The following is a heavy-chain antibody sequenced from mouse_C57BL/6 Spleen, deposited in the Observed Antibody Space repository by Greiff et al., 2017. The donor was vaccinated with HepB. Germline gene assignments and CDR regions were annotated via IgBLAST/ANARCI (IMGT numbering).Heavy chain of an antibody. V-gene: IGHV3-6*01. J-gene: IGHJ4*01. CDR1: GYSITSGYY. CDR3: ATANSAYAMDY. CDR2: ISYDGSN. D-gene: IGHD4-1*01. Sequence: EVKLVESGPGLVKPSQSLSLTCSVTGYSITSGYYWNWIRQFPGNKLEWMGYISYDGSNNYNPSLKNRISITRDTSKNQFFLKLNSVTTEDTATYYCATANSAYAMDYWGQGTSVTVSS.